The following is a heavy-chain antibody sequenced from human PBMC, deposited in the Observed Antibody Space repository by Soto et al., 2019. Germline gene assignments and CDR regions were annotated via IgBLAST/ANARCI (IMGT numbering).Heavy chain of an antibody. CDR3: ARRHYYDSSGYYGDGAFDI. CDR2: IDPSDSYT. V-gene: IGHV5-10-1*01. CDR1: GYSFATYW. D-gene: IGHD3-22*01. J-gene: IGHJ3*02. Sequence: PGESLKISCKGSGYSFATYWISWVRQMTGKGLEWMGKIDPSDSYTNYSPSFQGHVTISADKSISTAYLQWSGLKASDTAMYYCARRHYYDSSGYYGDGAFDIWGQGTMVT.